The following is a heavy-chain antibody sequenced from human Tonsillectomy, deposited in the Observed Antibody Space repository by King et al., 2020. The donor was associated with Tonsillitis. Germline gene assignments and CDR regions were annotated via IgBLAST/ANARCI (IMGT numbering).Heavy chain of an antibody. J-gene: IGHJ5*02. CDR3: ASGFFYDSSGEAWFDP. CDR2: INPSSGIT. D-gene: IGHD3-22*01. Sequence: VQLVQSGAEVKKPGASVKVSCKTSTYTFTNYYMHWVRQAPGQGLEWMGIINPSSGITTYAQKFQGRVTMTRDTSTSTVYMELGSLRSEDTALYYCASGFFYDSSGEAWFDPWGQGTLAT. V-gene: IGHV1-46*03. CDR1: TYTFTNYY.